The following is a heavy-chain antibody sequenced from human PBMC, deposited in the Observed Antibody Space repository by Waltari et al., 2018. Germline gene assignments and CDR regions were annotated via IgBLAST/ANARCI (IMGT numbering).Heavy chain of an antibody. V-gene: IGHV4-34*01. D-gene: IGHD3-16*02. Sequence: QVQLQQWGAGLLKPSETLSLTCAVYGGSFSGYYWSWIRQPPGKGLEWIGEINYSGSTNYNPSLKSRVTISVDTSKNQFSLKLSSVTAADTAVYYCARMITFGGVIVIGGVGAFDIWGQGTMVTVSS. CDR3: ARMITFGGVIVIGGVGAFDI. CDR2: INYSGST. CDR1: GGSFSGYY. J-gene: IGHJ3*02.